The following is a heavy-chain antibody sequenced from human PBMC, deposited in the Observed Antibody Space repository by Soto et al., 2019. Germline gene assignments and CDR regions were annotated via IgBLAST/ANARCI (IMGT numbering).Heavy chain of an antibody. J-gene: IGHJ4*02. V-gene: IGHV2-5*02. CDR3: AHKGPEDWPLDY. Sequence: QSTLKESGPTLVRPTQTLTLTCAFSGFSLSTSGVGVGWIRQSPGKALEWLAVIYWDDSKHYSPSLRSRLTITKDTSKNQVVLTMTNMDPMDTGTYYCAHKGPEDWPLDYWGQGTLVTVSS. CDR2: IYWDDSK. D-gene: IGHD3-9*01. CDR1: GFSLSTSGVG.